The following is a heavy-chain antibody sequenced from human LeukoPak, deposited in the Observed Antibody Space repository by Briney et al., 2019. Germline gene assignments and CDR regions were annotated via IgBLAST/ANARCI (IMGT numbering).Heavy chain of an antibody. D-gene: IGHD3-3*01. CDR2: ISGSGGST. V-gene: IGHV3-23*01. Sequence: PGGSLTLSCAASGFTFSSYAISWVRQAPGKGLEWVSSISGSGGSTYYADSVKGRFTISRDNSKNPLYLQMNSLRAEDTAVYYCAKDPSVLRFLEWLGDYWGQGPLVTVSS. J-gene: IGHJ4*02. CDR1: GFTFSSYA. CDR3: AKDPSVLRFLEWLGDY.